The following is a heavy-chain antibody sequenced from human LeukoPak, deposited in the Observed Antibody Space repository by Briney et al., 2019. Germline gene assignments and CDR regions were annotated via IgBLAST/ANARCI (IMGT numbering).Heavy chain of an antibody. Sequence: GGSLRLSCAASGFTFSNAWMSWVRQAPGKGLEWVGRIKSKTDGGTTDYAAPVKGRFTISRDDSKNTLYLQMNSLRAEDTAVYYCAKDTPLCYFDYWGQGTLVTVSS. D-gene: IGHD3-16*01. J-gene: IGHJ4*02. CDR2: IKSKTDGGTT. CDR3: AKDTPLCYFDY. V-gene: IGHV3-15*01. CDR1: GFTFSNAW.